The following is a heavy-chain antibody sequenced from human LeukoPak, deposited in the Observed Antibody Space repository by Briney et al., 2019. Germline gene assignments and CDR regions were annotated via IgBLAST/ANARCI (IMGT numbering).Heavy chain of an antibody. D-gene: IGHD3-10*01. CDR3: ARQLSYGSGSYYPNWFDP. Sequence: GESLKISCKGSGYRFSNYWIGWVRQMPGKGLEWMGIIYPGDSDTRYSPSFQGQVTISADKSISTAYLQWSSLKASDTAMYYCARQLSYGSGSYYPNWFDPWGQGTLVTVSS. CDR1: GYRFSNYW. V-gene: IGHV5-51*01. CDR2: IYPGDSDT. J-gene: IGHJ5*02.